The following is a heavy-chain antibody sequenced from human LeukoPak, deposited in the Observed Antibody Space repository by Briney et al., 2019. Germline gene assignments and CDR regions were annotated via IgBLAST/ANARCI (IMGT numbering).Heavy chain of an antibody. Sequence: GASVKVSFTASVYTFTIYGISWVRQAPGQGLEWMGWISAYNGNTNYAQKLQGRVTMTTDTSTSTAYMELRSLRSDDTAVYYCARVSYDILTGHRAFDIWGQGTMVTVSS. D-gene: IGHD3-9*01. CDR1: VYTFTIYG. J-gene: IGHJ3*02. CDR3: ARVSYDILTGHRAFDI. CDR2: ISAYNGNT. V-gene: IGHV1-18*01.